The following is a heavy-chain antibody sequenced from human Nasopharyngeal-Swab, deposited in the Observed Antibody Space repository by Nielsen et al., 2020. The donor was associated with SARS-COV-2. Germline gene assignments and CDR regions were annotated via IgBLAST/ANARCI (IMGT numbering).Heavy chain of an antibody. CDR3: ARFRYSQQ. J-gene: IGHJ1*01. D-gene: IGHD1-1*01. CDR2: ISSSSSDI. CDR1: GFRDYS. V-gene: IGHV3-21*01. Sequence: GESLKISCVDSGFRDYSMNWVRQAPGKGLEWVSSISSSSSDIYYADSVKGRFTISRDSAKNSLYLQMNNLRAEDTAVYYCARFRYSQQWGQGTLVTVSS.